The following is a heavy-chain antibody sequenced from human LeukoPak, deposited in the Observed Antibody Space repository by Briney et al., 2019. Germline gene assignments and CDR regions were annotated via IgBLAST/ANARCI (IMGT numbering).Heavy chain of an antibody. CDR2: INTRNANA. CDR3: ARNHLGLGL. Sequence: GASVNVSCKASGYTFTTYEIIWVRQAPGQGLEWMGWINTRNANANYAHQLQGRVTMTTDTSTSTSYMELASLRFDDTAIYYCARNHLGLGLWGQGTLVTVSS. V-gene: IGHV1-18*01. D-gene: IGHD3-16*01. J-gene: IGHJ4*02. CDR1: GYTFTTYE.